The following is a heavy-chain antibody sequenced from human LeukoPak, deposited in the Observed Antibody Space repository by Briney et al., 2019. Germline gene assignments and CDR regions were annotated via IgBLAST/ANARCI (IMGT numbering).Heavy chain of an antibody. D-gene: IGHD6-19*01. V-gene: IGHV4-59*08. CDR3: ATHQAVAGTFAFVDY. Sequence: SETLSLTCTVSGGSISSYYWSWIRQPPGKGLEWIGYIYYSGSTNYNPSLKSRVTISVDTSKNQFSLKLSSVTAAATAVYYCATHQAVAGTFAFVDYWGQGTLVTGSS. J-gene: IGHJ4*02. CDR2: IYYSGST. CDR1: GGSISSYY.